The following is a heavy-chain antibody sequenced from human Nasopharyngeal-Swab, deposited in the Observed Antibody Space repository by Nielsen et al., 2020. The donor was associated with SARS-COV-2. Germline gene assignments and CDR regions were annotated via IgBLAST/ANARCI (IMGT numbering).Heavy chain of an antibody. V-gene: IGHV3-74*01. J-gene: IGHJ4*02. CDR2: IKSDGSST. Sequence: GRSLRPSCAASGFTFSSYWMHWVRQAPGKGLVWVARIKSDGSSTSYADSVKGRFTIPRDNAKNTLYLQMSSLRAEDTAVYYCARAYYFDSWGQGTLVTVSS. CDR1: GFTFSSYW. CDR3: ARAYYFDS.